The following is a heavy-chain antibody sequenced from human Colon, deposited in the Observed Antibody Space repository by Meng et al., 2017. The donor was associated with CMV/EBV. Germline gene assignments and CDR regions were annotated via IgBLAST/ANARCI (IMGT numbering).Heavy chain of an antibody. CDR1: GFTFRYYA. CDR2: IIGSGGST. J-gene: IGHJ4*02. Sequence: GEALKTPCAGPGFTFRYYAVSWVRQAPGKGVEWVSTIIGSGGSTYYADSVMGRFTIARDSSKNTLYLQMNSLRAEDAAVYYCAKYYSSRLNHLDYWGQGTLVTVSS. D-gene: IGHD6-13*01. CDR3: AKYYSSRLNHLDY. V-gene: IGHV3-23*01.